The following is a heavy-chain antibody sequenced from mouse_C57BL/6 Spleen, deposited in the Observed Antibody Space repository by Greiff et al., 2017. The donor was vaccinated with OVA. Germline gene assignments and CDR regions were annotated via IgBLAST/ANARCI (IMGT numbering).Heavy chain of an antibody. V-gene: IGHV1-55*01. CDR3: ARDDYFGSRGAGFAY. CDR2: IYPGSGST. CDR1: GYTFTSYW. J-gene: IGHJ3*01. Sequence: VQLQQPGAELVKPGASVKMSCKASGYTFTSYWITWVKQRPGQGLEWIGDIYPGSGSTNYNEKFKSKATLTVDTSSSTAYMQLSSLTSEDSAVYYWARDDYFGSRGAGFAYWGQGTLVTVSA. D-gene: IGHD1-1*01.